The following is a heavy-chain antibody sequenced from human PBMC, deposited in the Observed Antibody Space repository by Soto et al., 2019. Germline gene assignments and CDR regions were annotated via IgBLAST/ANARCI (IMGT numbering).Heavy chain of an antibody. Sequence: EVQLVESGGGLVQPGGSLRLSCSASGFTFSSYAMHWVRQAPGKGLEYVSAISSNGGSTYYADSVKGRFTISRDNSKNTLYLQMSSLRAEDTAVYYCVKDRPGQWLAYRDLGIFDYWGQGTLVTVSS. CDR2: ISSNGGST. J-gene: IGHJ4*02. D-gene: IGHD6-19*01. CDR1: GFTFSSYA. CDR3: VKDRPGQWLAYRDLGIFDY. V-gene: IGHV3-64D*06.